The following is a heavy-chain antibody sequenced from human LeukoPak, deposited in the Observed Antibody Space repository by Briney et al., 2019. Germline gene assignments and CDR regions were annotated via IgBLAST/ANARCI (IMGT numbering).Heavy chain of an antibody. D-gene: IGHD3-10*01. V-gene: IGHV1-3*01. CDR3: ARGSYYYGSGSFMGSDY. CDR1: GYTFTNYA. J-gene: IGHJ4*02. CDR2: INAGNGNT. Sequence: GASVTVSCTASGYTFTNYAMHWVRQAPGQRPEWMGWINAGNGNTEYSQKFQDRVTITRDISASTAYMELSSLTSEDTAVYYCARGSYYYGSGSFMGSDYWGQGTLVTVSS.